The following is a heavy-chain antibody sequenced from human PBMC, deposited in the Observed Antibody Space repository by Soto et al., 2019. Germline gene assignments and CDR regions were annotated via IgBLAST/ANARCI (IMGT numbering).Heavy chain of an antibody. V-gene: IGHV4-34*01. J-gene: IGHJ6*02. CDR1: GGSFSGYY. CDR2: INHSGST. CDR3: ARFRGIIVVGSCGMDV. D-gene: IGHD2-15*01. Sequence: TSETLSLTCAVYGGSFSGYYWSWIRQPPGKGLEWIGEINHSGSTNYNPSLKSRVTISVDTSKNQFSLKLSSVTAADTAVYYCARFRGIIVVGSCGMDVWGQGTTVTVS.